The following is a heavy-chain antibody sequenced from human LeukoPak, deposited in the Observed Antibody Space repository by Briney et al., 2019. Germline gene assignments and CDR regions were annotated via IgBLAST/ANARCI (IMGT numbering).Heavy chain of an antibody. CDR3: ASPSSGQSFDI. Sequence: GGSLRLSCAVSGFTFSSHWMHWVRQAPGKGLVWVSRINSDGSSTSYADSVKGRFTISRDNAKNTLYLQMNSLRAEDTAVYYCASPSSGQSFDIWGQGTMVTVSS. CDR1: GFTFSSHW. D-gene: IGHD6-19*01. V-gene: IGHV3-74*01. J-gene: IGHJ3*02. CDR2: INSDGSST.